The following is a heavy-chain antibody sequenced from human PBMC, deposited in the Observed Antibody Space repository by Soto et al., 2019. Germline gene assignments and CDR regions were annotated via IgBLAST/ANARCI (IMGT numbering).Heavy chain of an antibody. CDR2: ISSSSSYI. V-gene: IGHV3-21*01. J-gene: IGHJ4*02. CDR3: ARGPIQPRYSSGWYRPYFVY. Sequence: EVQLVESGGGLVKPGGSLRLSCAASGFTFSSYSMNWVRQAPGKGLEWVSSISSSSSYIYYADSVKGRFTISRDNAKNSLYLQMNSLRAEDTAVYYCARGPIQPRYSSGWYRPYFVYWGQGTLVTVSS. D-gene: IGHD6-19*01. CDR1: GFTFSSYS.